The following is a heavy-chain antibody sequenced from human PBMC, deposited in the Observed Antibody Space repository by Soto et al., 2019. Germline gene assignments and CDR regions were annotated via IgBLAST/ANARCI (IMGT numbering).Heavy chain of an antibody. CDR2: LYSGGST. CDR3: ARSMPFDS. J-gene: IGHJ4*02. D-gene: IGHD2-2*01. V-gene: IGHV3-66*01. Sequence: DVQLVESGGGLVQPGGSLRLSCAASGFAVSSNYMSWVRQAPGKGLEWVSVLYSGGSTYYADSVKGRFSISIDSSKNTVYLQMNSLRADDTAVYYCARSMPFDSWGRGALVTVSS. CDR1: GFAVSSNY.